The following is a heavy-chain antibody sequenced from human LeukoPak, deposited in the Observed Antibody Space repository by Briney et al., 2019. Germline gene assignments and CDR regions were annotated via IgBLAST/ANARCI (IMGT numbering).Heavy chain of an antibody. CDR3: ARGPGYCSSTSCRYYYYYMDV. D-gene: IGHD2-2*01. CDR2: INWNGGST. Sequence: GGSLRLSCAASGFTFDDYGMSWVRQAPGKGLEWVSGINWNGGSTGYADSVKGRFTISRDNAKNSLYLQMNSLRAEDTALYYCARGPGYCSSTSCRYYYYYMDVWGKGTTVTVSS. CDR1: GFTFDDYG. J-gene: IGHJ6*03. V-gene: IGHV3-20*04.